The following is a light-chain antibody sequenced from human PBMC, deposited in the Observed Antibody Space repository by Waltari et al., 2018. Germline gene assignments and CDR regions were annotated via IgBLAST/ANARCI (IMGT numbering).Light chain of an antibody. Sequence: SYDLTQSPSVSVSPGQTASITCSGHDLEKKYVCWYQQKPGQSPVLLIYQDVRRPSEIPERFSGSNSGNTATLTISGTQPMDEADYYCQVWDSGAAGVFGTVTKVTVL. J-gene: IGLJ1*01. CDR2: QDV. CDR1: DLEKKY. CDR3: QVWDSGAAGV. V-gene: IGLV3-1*01.